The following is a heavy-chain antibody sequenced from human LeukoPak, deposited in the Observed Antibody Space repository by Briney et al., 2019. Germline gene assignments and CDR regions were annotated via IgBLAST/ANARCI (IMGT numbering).Heavy chain of an antibody. Sequence: GGSLRLSCAASGFTFSNAWMSWVRQAPGKGLEWVGRIKSKTDGGTTDYAAPVKGRFTISRDDSKNTLYLQMNSLRTEDTAVYYCTTARGYSYGYLEDFDYWGQGTLVTVSS. CDR3: TTARGYSYGYLEDFDY. CDR2: IKSKTDGGTT. D-gene: IGHD5-18*01. J-gene: IGHJ4*02. CDR1: GFTFSNAW. V-gene: IGHV3-15*01.